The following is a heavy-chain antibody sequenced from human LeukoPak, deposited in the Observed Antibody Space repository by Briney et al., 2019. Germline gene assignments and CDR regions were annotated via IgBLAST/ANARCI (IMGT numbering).Heavy chain of an antibody. D-gene: IGHD2-2*01. J-gene: IGHJ5*02. CDR1: GYTFTGYY. CDR2: INPNSGGT. V-gene: IGHV1-2*02. Sequence: ASVKVSCTASGYTFTGYYMHWVRQAPGQGLEWMGWINPNSGGTNYAQKFQGRVTMTRDTSISTAYMELSRLRSDDTAVYYCAREYIVVVPAAISWFDPWGQGTLVTVSS. CDR3: AREYIVVVPAAISWFDP.